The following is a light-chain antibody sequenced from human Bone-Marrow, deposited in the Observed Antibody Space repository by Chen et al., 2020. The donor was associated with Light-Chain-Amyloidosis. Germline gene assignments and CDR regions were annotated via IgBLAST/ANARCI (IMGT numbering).Light chain of an antibody. CDR2: AVS. CDR3: SSFTSSSSYV. J-gene: IGLJ1*01. V-gene: IGLV2-14*01. Sequence: QSALTLPASVSGSPGQSITIPCTGTSGDVGTYNYVSWYQHHPGKAPKVMIYAVSNRPSGVSNRFSDYKSGNTASLTISGLQAEDEADYYCSSFTSSSSYVFGPGTKVTVL. CDR1: SGDVGTYNY.